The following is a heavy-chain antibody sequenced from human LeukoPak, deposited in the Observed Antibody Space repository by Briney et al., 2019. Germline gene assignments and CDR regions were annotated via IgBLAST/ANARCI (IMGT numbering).Heavy chain of an antibody. CDR2: IYYSGST. D-gene: IGHD3-22*01. J-gene: IGHJ4*02. V-gene: IGHV4-59*08. CDR3: ATYYCHSSGYYYLDY. CDR1: GGSISSYY. Sequence: SETLSLTCTVSGGSISSYYGSWIRHPPGKGLEWIGYIYYSGSTNYNPSLKSRVTISVDTSKNQFSLKLSSVTAADTAVYYCATYYCHSSGYYYLDYWGQGTLVTVSS.